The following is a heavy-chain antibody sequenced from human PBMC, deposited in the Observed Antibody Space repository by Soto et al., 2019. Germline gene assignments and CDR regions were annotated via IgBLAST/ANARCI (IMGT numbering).Heavy chain of an antibody. V-gene: IGHV5-51*01. CDR1: GYSFTSYW. J-gene: IGHJ6*02. D-gene: IGHD3-22*01. CDR2: IYPGDSDT. Sequence: PGESLKISCKGSGYSFTSYWIGWVRQRPGKGLEWMGIIYPGDSDTRYSPSFQGQVTISADKSITTAYLQWSSLKASDTAMYYCARRRTYYYDSSGYSNGMDVWGQGTTVTVSS. CDR3: ARRRTYYYDSSGYSNGMDV.